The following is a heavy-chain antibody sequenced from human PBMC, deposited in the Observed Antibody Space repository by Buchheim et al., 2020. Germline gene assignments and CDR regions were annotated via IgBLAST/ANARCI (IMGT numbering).Heavy chain of an antibody. J-gene: IGHJ4*02. CDR3: ATMVPAASVDY. Sequence: QVQLVQSGAEVKKPGASVKVSCKASGYTFTGYYMHWVRQAPGQGLQWMGWINPNSGDTNYAQKFQGRITMTRDTSMTTAYMELSSLGSDDTAVYYCATMVPAASVDYWGQGTL. V-gene: IGHV1-2*02. D-gene: IGHD2-2*01. CDR1: GYTFTGYY. CDR2: INPNSGDT.